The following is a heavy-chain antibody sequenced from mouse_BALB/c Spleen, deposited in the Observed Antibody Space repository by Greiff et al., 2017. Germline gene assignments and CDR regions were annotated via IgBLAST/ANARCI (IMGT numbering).Heavy chain of an antibody. CDR2: INSNGGST. D-gene: IGHD1-1*01. V-gene: IGHV5-6-2*01. CDR3: ARHTTEGGFDY. CDR1: GFTFSSYY. J-gene: IGHJ2*01. Sequence: EVKVEESGGGLVKLGGSLKLSCAASGFTFSSYYMSWVRQTPEKRLELVAAINSNGGSTYYPDTVKGRFTISRDNAKNTLYLQMSSLKSEDTALYYCARHTTEGGFDYWGQGTTLTVSS.